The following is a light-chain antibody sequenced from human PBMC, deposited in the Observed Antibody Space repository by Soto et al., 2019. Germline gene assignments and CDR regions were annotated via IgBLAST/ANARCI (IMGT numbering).Light chain of an antibody. V-gene: IGLV1-44*01. Sequence: QAVLTQPPSASGTPGQRVTISCSGSSSTIGSNTVNWYQQLPGTAPKLLIYSNNQRPSGVPDRFSGSKSGTSGSLAISGLQSEDEADYYCAVWDDSLNGFWVFGGGTKLTVL. CDR3: AVWDDSLNGFWV. J-gene: IGLJ3*02. CDR2: SNN. CDR1: SSTIGSNT.